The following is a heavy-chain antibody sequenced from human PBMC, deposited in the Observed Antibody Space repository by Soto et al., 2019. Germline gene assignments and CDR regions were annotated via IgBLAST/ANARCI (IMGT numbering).Heavy chain of an antibody. D-gene: IGHD1-20*01. V-gene: IGHV3-30*18. CDR3: AKDWWYNWNNNLFDP. CDR1: GFTFSSYG. CDR2: ISYDGSNK. Sequence: QVQLVESGGGVVQPGRSLRLSCAASGFTFSSYGMHWVRQAPGKGLEWVAVISYDGSNKYYADSVKGRFTISRDNSKNTLYLQMNSWRAEDTAVYYWAKDWWYNWNNNLFDPWGQGTLVTVSS. J-gene: IGHJ5*02.